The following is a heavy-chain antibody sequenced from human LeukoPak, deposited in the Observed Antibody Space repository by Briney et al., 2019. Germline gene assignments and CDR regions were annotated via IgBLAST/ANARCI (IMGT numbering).Heavy chain of an antibody. V-gene: IGHV1-24*01. Sequence: ASVKVSCKVSGYTFTELSMHWVRQAPGKGLAWMGGFDPEDGETIYAQKFQGRVTMIEDTSTDTAYMELSSLRSEDTAVYYCATGLEYQLLFYFDYWGQGTLVTVSS. D-gene: IGHD2-2*01. CDR1: GYTFTELS. CDR3: ATGLEYQLLFYFDY. J-gene: IGHJ4*02. CDR2: FDPEDGET.